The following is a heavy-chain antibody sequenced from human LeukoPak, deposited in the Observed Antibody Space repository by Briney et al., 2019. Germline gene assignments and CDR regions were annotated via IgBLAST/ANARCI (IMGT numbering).Heavy chain of an antibody. Sequence: GASVKVSCKASGGTFSSYAISWVRQAPGQGLEWMGGIIPIFGTANYAQKFQGRVTITTDESTSTAYMELSSLRSEDTAVYYCARASERYQLLPPYYYMDVWGKGTTVTVSS. CDR2: IIPIFGTA. CDR3: ARASERYQLLPPYYYMDV. CDR1: GGTFSSYA. V-gene: IGHV1-69*05. D-gene: IGHD2-2*01. J-gene: IGHJ6*03.